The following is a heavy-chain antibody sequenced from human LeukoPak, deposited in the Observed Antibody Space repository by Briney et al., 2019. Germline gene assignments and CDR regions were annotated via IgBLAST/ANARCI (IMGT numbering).Heavy chain of an antibody. D-gene: IGHD3-3*01. CDR1: GGSISSGGYY. CDR2: IYYSGST. Sequence: PSETLSLTCTVSGGSISSGGYYWSWIRQHPGKGLEWIGYIYYSGSTNYNPSLKSRVTISVDTSKNQFSLKLSSVTAADTAVYYCARGRDFWSGYFTWFDPWGQGTLVTVSS. J-gene: IGHJ5*02. V-gene: IGHV4-61*08. CDR3: ARGRDFWSGYFTWFDP.